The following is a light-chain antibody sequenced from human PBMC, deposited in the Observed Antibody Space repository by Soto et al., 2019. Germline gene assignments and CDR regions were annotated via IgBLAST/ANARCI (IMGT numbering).Light chain of an antibody. Sequence: DIQMTQSPSTLSASVGDRVTITCRASESISSWLAWFQQQPGKAPKLLIYKASILASGVSSRFSGSESGTEFTLTISSVQPDDFATYFCQQYSATWTFGQGTKVEIK. V-gene: IGKV1-5*03. J-gene: IGKJ1*01. CDR2: KAS. CDR1: ESISSW. CDR3: QQYSATWT.